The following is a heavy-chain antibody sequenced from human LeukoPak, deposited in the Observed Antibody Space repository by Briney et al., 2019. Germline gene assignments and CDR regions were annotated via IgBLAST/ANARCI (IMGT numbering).Heavy chain of an antibody. J-gene: IGHJ3*02. CDR3: ARDPRRRWLTGAFDI. CDR1: GFTFSSYW. D-gene: IGHD1-20*01. Sequence: PGGSLRLSCAASGFTFSSYWMSWIRQAPGKGLEWVSYISSSGSTIYYADSVKGRFTISRDNAKNSLYLQMNSLRAEDTAVYYCARDPRRRWLTGAFDIWGQGTMATVSS. V-gene: IGHV3-11*01. CDR2: ISSSGSTI.